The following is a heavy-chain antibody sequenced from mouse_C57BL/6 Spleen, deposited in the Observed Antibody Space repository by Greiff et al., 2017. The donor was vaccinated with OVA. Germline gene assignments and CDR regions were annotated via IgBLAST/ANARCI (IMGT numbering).Heavy chain of an antibody. CDR1: GFTFSSYT. CDR3: ARLYDGYYPYAMDY. J-gene: IGHJ4*01. Sequence: EVHLVESGGGLVKPGGSLKLSCAASGFTFSSYTMSWVRQTPEKRLEWVATISGGGGNTYYPDSVKGRFTISRDNAKNTLYLQMSSLRSEDTALYYCARLYDGYYPYAMDYWGQGTSVTVSS. V-gene: IGHV5-9*01. CDR2: ISGGGGNT. D-gene: IGHD2-3*01.